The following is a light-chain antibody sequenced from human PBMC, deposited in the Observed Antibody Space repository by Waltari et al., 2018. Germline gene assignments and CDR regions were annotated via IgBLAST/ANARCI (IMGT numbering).Light chain of an antibody. CDR1: RSNIAAGYD. CDR3: QSYDTSLSVV. CDR2: GST. J-gene: IGLJ3*02. Sequence: QSVLTPPPSVSGAPGQRFTISCTCSRSNIAAGYDVHWYQQPPRAAPKLLLYGSTSRPLGVPDRFFGSTSGTSASLVIIGLQAEDEGDYYCQSYDTSLSVVFGGGTKLTVL. V-gene: IGLV1-40*01.